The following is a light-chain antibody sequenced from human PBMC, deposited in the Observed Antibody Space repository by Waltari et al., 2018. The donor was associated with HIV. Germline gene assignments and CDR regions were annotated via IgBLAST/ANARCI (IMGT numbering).Light chain of an antibody. Sequence: DIQMTQSPSSLSASVGDRVTITCRASQSISSYLNWYQQKPGKAPKLLIYAASSLQSGVPSRFSGSGSGTDFTLTISSLHPEDFATYYCQQSYSTPFTFGGGTKVEIK. CDR2: AAS. V-gene: IGKV1-39*01. CDR1: QSISSY. J-gene: IGKJ4*01. CDR3: QQSYSTPFT.